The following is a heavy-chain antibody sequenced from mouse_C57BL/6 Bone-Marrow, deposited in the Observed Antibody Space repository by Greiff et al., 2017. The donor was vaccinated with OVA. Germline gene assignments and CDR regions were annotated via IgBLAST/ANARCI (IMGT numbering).Heavy chain of an antibody. CDR1: GYTFASYW. CDR3: ARLLGDY. D-gene: IGHD1-1*01. CDR2: INPSNGGT. J-gene: IGHJ2*01. V-gene: IGHV1-53*01. Sequence: VKLMESGTELVKPGASVKLSCKASGYTFASYWMHWVKQRPGQGLEWIGDINPSNGGTNYNEKFKSKATLTVDKSSSTAYMHLSSLTSEDSAVYYCARLLGDYWGQGTTLTVSS.